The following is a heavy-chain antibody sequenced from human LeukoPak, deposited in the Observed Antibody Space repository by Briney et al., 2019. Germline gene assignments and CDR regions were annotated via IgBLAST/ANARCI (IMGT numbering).Heavy chain of an antibody. CDR3: ARDLYTITDYYYYMDV. Sequence: SETLSLTCTVSGGSISSGGYYWSWIRQHPGKGLEWIGYIYYSGSTYYNPSLKSRVTMSVDTSKNQFSLKLSSVTAADTAVYYCARDLYTITDYYYYMDVWGKGTTVTVSS. CDR1: GGSISSGGYY. J-gene: IGHJ6*03. D-gene: IGHD5/OR15-5a*01. V-gene: IGHV4-31*03. CDR2: IYYSGST.